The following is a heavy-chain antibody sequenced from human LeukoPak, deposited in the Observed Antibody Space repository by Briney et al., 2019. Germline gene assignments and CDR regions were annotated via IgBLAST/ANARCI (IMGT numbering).Heavy chain of an antibody. Sequence: GGSLRLSCAASGFTFSSYAMSWVRQAPGKGLEWVSAISGSGGSTYYADSVKDRFTISRDNSKNTLYLQMNSLRAEDTAVYYCAKDHTVTNIIDYWGQGTLVTVSS. CDR3: AKDHTVTNIIDY. J-gene: IGHJ4*02. V-gene: IGHV3-23*01. CDR2: ISGSGGST. CDR1: GFTFSSYA. D-gene: IGHD4-17*01.